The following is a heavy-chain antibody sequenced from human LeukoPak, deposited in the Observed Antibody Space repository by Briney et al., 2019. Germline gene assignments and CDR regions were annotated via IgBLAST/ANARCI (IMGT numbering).Heavy chain of an antibody. D-gene: IGHD6-6*01. CDR1: GYTFTGYY. J-gene: IGHJ4*02. CDR3: ASSPEEQYSSSSPFDY. Sequence: GASVEVSCKASGYTFTGYYMHWVRQAPGQGLEWMGWINPNSGGTNYAQKFQGRVTMTRDTSISTAYMELSRLRSDDTAVYYCASSPEEQYSSSSPFDYWGQGTLVTVSS. CDR2: INPNSGGT. V-gene: IGHV1-2*02.